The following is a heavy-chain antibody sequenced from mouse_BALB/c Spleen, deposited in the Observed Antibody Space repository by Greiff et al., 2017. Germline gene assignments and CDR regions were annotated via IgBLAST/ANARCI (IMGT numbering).Heavy chain of an antibody. CDR2: IYPGNSDT. V-gene: IGHV1-5*01. D-gene: IGHD1-1*01. CDR3: TRFYYGSSYWYFDV. CDR1: GYTFTSYW. Sequence: EVKLQQSGTVLARPGASVKMSCKASGYTFTSYWMHWVKQRPGQGLEWIGAIYPGNSDTSYNQKFKGKAKLTAVTSTSTAYMELSSLTNEDSAVYYCTRFYYGSSYWYFDVWGAGTTVTVSS. J-gene: IGHJ1*01.